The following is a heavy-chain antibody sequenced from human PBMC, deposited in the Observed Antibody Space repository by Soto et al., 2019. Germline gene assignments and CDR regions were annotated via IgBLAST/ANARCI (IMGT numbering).Heavy chain of an antibody. CDR1: GGSFSGYY. Sequence: QVQLQQWGAGPLRPLETLSLTFGVSGGSFSGYYWAWIRPPPGKGLDCIGEINDRGSINYNPSLKSRVSISVDTSKNHYSLNLRSVTAADTAVYYCARESHDILTGPPWVWYFDLWGRGTLVTVSS. D-gene: IGHD3-9*01. V-gene: IGHV4-34*01. CDR2: INDRGSI. CDR3: ARESHDILTGPPWVWYFDL. J-gene: IGHJ2*01.